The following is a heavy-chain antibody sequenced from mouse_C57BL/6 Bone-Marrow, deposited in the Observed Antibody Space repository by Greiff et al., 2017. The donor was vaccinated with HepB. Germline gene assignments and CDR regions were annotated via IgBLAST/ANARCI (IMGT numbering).Heavy chain of an antibody. CDR1: GYSITSGYF. CDR2: ISYDGSN. D-gene: IGHD1-1*01. J-gene: IGHJ1*03. CDR3: ARVVTTVVDWYFDV. V-gene: IGHV3-6*01. Sequence: EVKLMESGPGLVKPSQSLSLTCSVTGYSITSGYFWNWIRQFPGNKLVWMGYISYDGSNNYNPSLKNRISITRDTSKNQFFLKLNSVTTEDTATYYCARVVTTVVDWYFDVWGTGTTVTVSS.